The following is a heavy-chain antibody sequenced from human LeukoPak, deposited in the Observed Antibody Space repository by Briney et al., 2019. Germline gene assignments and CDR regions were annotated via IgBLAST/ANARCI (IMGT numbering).Heavy chain of an antibody. Sequence: SETLSLTCTVSGGSISSYYWSWIRQPAGKGLEWIGRIYASGSTNYNLSLKSRVTMSVDTSKNQFSLKLSSVTAADTAVYYCARDLVFLRGFYYDTSGFNYWGQGTLVTVSS. V-gene: IGHV4-4*07. CDR1: GGSISSYY. CDR3: ARDLVFLRGFYYDTSGFNY. J-gene: IGHJ4*02. D-gene: IGHD3-22*01. CDR2: IYASGST.